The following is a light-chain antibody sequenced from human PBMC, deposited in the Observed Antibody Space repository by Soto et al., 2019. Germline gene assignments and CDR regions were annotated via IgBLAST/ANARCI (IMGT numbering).Light chain of an antibody. Sequence: EIVLTQSPGTLSLSPGERATLSCRASQIFSSSYLAWYQQKPGQAPRLLIYGASSRPTGIPDRFSGSGSGTDFTLTISRLEPEDFAVYYCQQYGSSPPYTFGQGTKLEIK. V-gene: IGKV3-20*01. CDR1: QIFSSSY. CDR2: GAS. CDR3: QQYGSSPPYT. J-gene: IGKJ2*01.